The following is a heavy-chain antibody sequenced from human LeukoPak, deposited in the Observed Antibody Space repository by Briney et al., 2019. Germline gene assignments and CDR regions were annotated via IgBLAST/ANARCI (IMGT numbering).Heavy chain of an antibody. CDR2: IYYRGST. CDR1: GGSISSSSYY. D-gene: IGHD5-24*01. CDR3: ARTENYIPEDCFDP. V-gene: IGHV4-39*01. Sequence: PSETLSLTCTVSGGSISSSSYYWGWVRQPPGKGLEWIGSIYYRGSTYYNPSLKGRVTLSVDTSKNQFSLELSSVTAADTALYYCARTENYIPEDCFDPWGQGTLVTVSS. J-gene: IGHJ5*02.